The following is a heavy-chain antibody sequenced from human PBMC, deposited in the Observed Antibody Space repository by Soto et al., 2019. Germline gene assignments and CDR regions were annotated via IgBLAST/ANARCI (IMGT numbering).Heavy chain of an antibody. V-gene: IGHV4-30-4*01. J-gene: IGHJ5*02. D-gene: IGHD2-15*01. CDR3: ARTMSTDIVVVVAAPVWFDP. CDR2: IYYSGST. CDR1: GGSISSGDYY. Sequence: SETVSLTCTVSGGSISSGDYYWSWIRQPPGKGLEWIGYIYYSGSTYYNPSLKSRVTISIDTSKNQFSLKLSSVTAADTAVYYCARTMSTDIVVVVAAPVWFDPWGQGTLVTVSS.